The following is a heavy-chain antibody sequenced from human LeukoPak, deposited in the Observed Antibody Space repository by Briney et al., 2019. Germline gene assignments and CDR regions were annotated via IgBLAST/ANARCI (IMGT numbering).Heavy chain of an antibody. J-gene: IGHJ3*02. Sequence: ASVKVSCKASGYTFTTYDINWVRQAAGQGLEWMGWMNPNSGNTGNAQRFQGRVTMTRNTSISTAYMELTSLTSEDTAVYYCARVFGYGGNQGAFDIWGQGTMVTVSS. V-gene: IGHV1-8*01. CDR1: GYTFTTYD. D-gene: IGHD4-23*01. CDR2: MNPNSGNT. CDR3: ARVFGYGGNQGAFDI.